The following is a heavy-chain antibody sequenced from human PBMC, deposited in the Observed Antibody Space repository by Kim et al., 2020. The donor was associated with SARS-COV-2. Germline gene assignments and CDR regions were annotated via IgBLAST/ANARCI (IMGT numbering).Heavy chain of an antibody. CDR2: IFTTGNT. V-gene: IGHV4-31*03. D-gene: IGHD2-21*01. CDR3: ARRSIGPGAPIDY. CDR1: GDSLSSGNYF. Sequence: SETLSLTCTVSGDSLSSGNYFWTWVRQHPEKGLEWIGFIFTTGNTHYNPSLTSRVTMSVDRTRSQFSLNLNYVTAADTAVYYCARRSIGPGAPIDYWGQGMLVTVSS. J-gene: IGHJ4*02.